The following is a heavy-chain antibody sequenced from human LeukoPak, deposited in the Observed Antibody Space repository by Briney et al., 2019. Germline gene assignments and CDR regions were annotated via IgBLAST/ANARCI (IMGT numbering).Heavy chain of an antibody. V-gene: IGHV3-23*01. CDR3: AKVGCSGGSCYSYYGMDV. J-gene: IGHJ6*04. CDR1: GFTFSSYA. CDR2: ISGSGGST. D-gene: IGHD2-15*01. Sequence: PGGSLRLSCAASGFTFSSYAMSWVRQAPGKGLEWVSAISGSGGSTYYADSVKGRFTISRDNSKNTLYLQMNSLRAEDTAVYYCAKVGCSGGSCYSYYGMDVWGKGTTVTVSS.